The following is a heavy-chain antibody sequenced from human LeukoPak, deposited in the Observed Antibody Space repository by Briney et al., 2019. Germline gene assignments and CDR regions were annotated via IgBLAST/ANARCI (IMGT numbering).Heavy chain of an antibody. Sequence: QTGGSLRLSCAASGFTVSSNYMSWVRQAPGKGLEWVSVIYSGGSTYYADSVKGRFTISRDNSKNTLYLQMNSLRAEDTAVFYCARAVWRYGGYYFDYWGQGTLVTVSS. CDR2: IYSGGST. D-gene: IGHD4-23*01. J-gene: IGHJ4*02. CDR1: GFTVSSNY. V-gene: IGHV3-53*01. CDR3: ARAVWRYGGYYFDY.